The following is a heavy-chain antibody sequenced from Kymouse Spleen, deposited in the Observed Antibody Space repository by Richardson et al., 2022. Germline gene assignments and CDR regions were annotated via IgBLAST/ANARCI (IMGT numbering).Heavy chain of an antibody. J-gene: IGHJ4*02. V-gene: IGHV3-72*01. D-gene: IGHD3-22*01. Sequence: EVQLVESGGGLVQPGGSLRLSCAASGFTFSDHYMDWVRQAPGKGLEWVGRTRNKANSYTTEYAASVKGRFTISRDDSKNSLYLQMNSLKTEDTAVYYCARVYYDSSGYPFFDYWGQGTLVTVSS. CDR2: TRNKANSYTT. CDR3: ARVYYDSSGYPFFDY. CDR1: GFTFSDHY.